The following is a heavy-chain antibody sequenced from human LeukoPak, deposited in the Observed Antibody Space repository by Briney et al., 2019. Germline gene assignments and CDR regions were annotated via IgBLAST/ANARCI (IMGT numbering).Heavy chain of an antibody. CDR1: GGTFSSYA. CDR3: ARDVAPAARVGYYYMDV. CDR2: IIPISGTA. J-gene: IGHJ6*03. Sequence: SVKVSCKASGGTFSSYAISWVRQAPGQGLEWMGGIIPISGTANYAQKFQGRVTITADESTSTAYMELSSLRSEDTAVYYCARDVAPAARVGYYYMDVWGKGTTVTVSS. D-gene: IGHD2-2*01. V-gene: IGHV1-69*01.